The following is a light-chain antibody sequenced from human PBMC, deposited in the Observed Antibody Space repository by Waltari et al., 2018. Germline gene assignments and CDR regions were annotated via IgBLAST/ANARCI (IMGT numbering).Light chain of an antibody. CDR2: DAS. V-gene: IGKV3-11*01. CDR1: QSVSSY. CDR3: QQRSNS. J-gene: IGKJ1*01. Sequence: EIVLTQSPATLSLSPGERATLSCRASQSVSSYLAWYQQKPGQAPRLLIYDASNRATGILARFSGSGSGTDFTLTISSLEPEDFAVYYCQQRSNSFGQGTKVEIK.